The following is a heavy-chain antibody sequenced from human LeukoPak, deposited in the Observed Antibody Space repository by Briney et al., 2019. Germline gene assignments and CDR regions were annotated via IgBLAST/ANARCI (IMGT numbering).Heavy chain of an antibody. D-gene: IGHD5-24*01. CDR2: IIPIFGTA. J-gene: IGHJ4*02. V-gene: IGHV1-69*06. CDR3: ARDRGDGYNSDY. CDR1: GGTFSSYA. Sequence: SVKVSCKASGGTFSSYAISWVRQAPGQGLEWMGGIIPIFGTANYAQKFQGRVTITADKSTSTAYMELSSLRSEDTAVYYCARDRGDGYNSDYWGQGTLVTVSS.